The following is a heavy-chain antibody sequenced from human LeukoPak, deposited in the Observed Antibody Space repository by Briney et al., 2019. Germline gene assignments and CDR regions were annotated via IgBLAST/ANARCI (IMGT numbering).Heavy chain of an antibody. Sequence: SETLSLTCAVSGGSISSSNWWSWVRQPPGKGLEWIGEIYHSGSTNYNPSLKSRVTTSVDKSKNQFSLKLSSVTAADTAVYYCARDSRRLDATTFDYWGQGTLVTVSS. CDR1: GGSISSSNW. D-gene: IGHD4-11*01. J-gene: IGHJ4*02. CDR2: IYHSGST. V-gene: IGHV4-4*02. CDR3: ARDSRRLDATTFDY.